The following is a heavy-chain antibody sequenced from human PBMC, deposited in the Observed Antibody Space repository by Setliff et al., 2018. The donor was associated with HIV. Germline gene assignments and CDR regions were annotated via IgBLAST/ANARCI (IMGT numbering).Heavy chain of an antibody. J-gene: IGHJ6*03. CDR3: ARVSSPYWYSSFRNYYYHMDV. Sequence: SETLSLTCTVSGGSISSSSYYWGWIRQPPGKGLEWIGGIYYSGSTYYNPSLKSRVTISVDTSKNQFSLKLSSVTAADTAVYYCARVSSPYWYSSFRNYYYHMDVWGKGTTVTVSS. CDR1: GGSISSSSYY. V-gene: IGHV4-39*01. CDR2: IYYSGST. D-gene: IGHD2-8*02.